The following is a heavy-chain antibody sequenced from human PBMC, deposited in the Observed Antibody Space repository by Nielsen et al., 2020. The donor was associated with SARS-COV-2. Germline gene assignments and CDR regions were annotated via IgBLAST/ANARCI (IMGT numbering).Heavy chain of an antibody. V-gene: IGHV3-9*01. Sequence: GGSLRLSCAASGFTFDDYAMHWVRQAPGKGLEWVSGISWNSGSIDYADSVKGRFTISRDNAKNSLYLQMNSLRAEDTALYYCAKDIADGYSSSWYGAGYGMDVWGQGTTVTVSS. CDR3: AKDIADGYSSSWYGAGYGMDV. CDR2: ISWNSGSI. J-gene: IGHJ6*02. CDR1: GFTFDDYA. D-gene: IGHD6-13*01.